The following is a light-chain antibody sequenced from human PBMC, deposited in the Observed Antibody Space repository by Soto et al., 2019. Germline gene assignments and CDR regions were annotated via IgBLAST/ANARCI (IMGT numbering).Light chain of an antibody. CDR1: QSVSRN. Sequence: EIVMTQSPATLSQTPGERVTLSCRASQSVSRNLAWYQYIPGQAPRLLIYAASTRATGIPARFSGSGSGTEFTLSISSLQSEDYAVYYCHQYNNWPPWTFGQGTKVDIK. CDR2: AAS. CDR3: HQYNNWPPWT. J-gene: IGKJ1*01. V-gene: IGKV3-15*01.